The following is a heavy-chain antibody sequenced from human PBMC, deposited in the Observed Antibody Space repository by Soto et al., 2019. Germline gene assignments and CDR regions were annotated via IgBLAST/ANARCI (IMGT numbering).Heavy chain of an antibody. CDR1: GYTFTAYC. CDR2: INPDTGGT. J-gene: IGHJ2*01. D-gene: IGHD2-2*01. V-gene: IGHV1-2*04. CDR3: VRAVGRDGSSWY. Sequence: ASVKVSCEAPGYTFTAYCIHWLRQAPGQGLEWLGWINPDTGGTDYAQKFQGWVTLTRDTSKTTVYMELSSLKSDDTAVFYCVRAVGRDGSSWY.